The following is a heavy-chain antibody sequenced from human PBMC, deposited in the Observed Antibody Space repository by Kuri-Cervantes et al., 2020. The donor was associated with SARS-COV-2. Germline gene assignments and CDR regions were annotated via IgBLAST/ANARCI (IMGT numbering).Heavy chain of an antibody. CDR2: ITPFNGNT. CDR3: ARSGPGAISKEDGAFDV. CDR1: GYTFSDYSDYY. V-gene: IGHV1-45*01. J-gene: IGHJ3*01. Sequence: SVKVSCKASGYTFSDYSDYYMYWVRQAPGQAPEWMGWITPFNGNTKYAQGFQDRVTITRDRSKSTAYMELNSLRSEDTAIYYCARSGPGAISKEDGAFDVWGQGTKVTVSS. D-gene: IGHD5-24*01.